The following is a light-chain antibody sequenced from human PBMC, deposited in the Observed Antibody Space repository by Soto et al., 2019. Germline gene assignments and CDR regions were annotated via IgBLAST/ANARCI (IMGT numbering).Light chain of an antibody. CDR1: QSVSSK. V-gene: IGKV3-20*01. J-gene: IGKJ1*01. Sequence: EIVLTQSPGTLSLSPGERATLSCWASQSVSSKLAWYQQKPGQAPRLLIYGASSRATGIPDRFSGSGSGTDFTLTISRLEPEDFAVYYCQQYGSSPRTFGQGTKVDIK. CDR3: QQYGSSPRT. CDR2: GAS.